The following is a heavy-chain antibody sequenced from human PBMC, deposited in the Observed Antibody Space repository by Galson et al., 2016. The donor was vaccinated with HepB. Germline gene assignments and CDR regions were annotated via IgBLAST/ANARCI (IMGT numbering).Heavy chain of an antibody. J-gene: IGHJ4*02. V-gene: IGHV3-48*03. CDR3: ASGRHNWKYFDFDH. D-gene: IGHD1-7*01. Sequence: SLRLSCAASGFTFSSYEMHWVRQAPGKGLEWVSYISSTGTLIYSADSVRGRFTISRDNAKSSLYLQMNSLSAEDTAVYYCASGRHNWKYFDFDHWGQGTLVTVSS. CDR1: GFTFSSYE. CDR2: ISSTGTLI.